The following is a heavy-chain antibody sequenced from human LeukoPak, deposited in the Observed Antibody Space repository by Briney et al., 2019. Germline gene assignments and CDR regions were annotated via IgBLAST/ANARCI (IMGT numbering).Heavy chain of an antibody. Sequence: GRSLRLSCAASGFTFSSYGMHWVRQAPGKGLEWVAVIWYDGSNKYYADSVKGRFTISRDNSKNTLYLQMNSLRAEDTAVYYCAKGETSGSDYDFWSGYPNTYFDYWGQGTLVTVSS. CDR1: GFTFSSYG. J-gene: IGHJ4*02. CDR3: AKGETSGSDYDFWSGYPNTYFDY. CDR2: IWYDGSNK. V-gene: IGHV3-33*06. D-gene: IGHD3-3*01.